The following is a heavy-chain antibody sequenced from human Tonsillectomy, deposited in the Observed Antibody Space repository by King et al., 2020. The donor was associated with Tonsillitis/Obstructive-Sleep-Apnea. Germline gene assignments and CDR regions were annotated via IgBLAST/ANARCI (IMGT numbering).Heavy chain of an antibody. V-gene: IGHV1-18*01. D-gene: IGHD2-2*01. J-gene: IGHJ4*02. CDR3: ARDYCSTTSCFARYFDY. CDR1: GYTFTTYG. CDR2: ISAYNGNT. Sequence: QLVQSGAEVKKPGASVKVSCKASGYTFTTYGISWVRQAPGQGLEWMGWISAYNGNTNYAQKLQGRVSMTTDTSTSTAYMELRSLRSDDTAVYYCARDYCSTTSCFARYFDYWGQGTLVTVSS.